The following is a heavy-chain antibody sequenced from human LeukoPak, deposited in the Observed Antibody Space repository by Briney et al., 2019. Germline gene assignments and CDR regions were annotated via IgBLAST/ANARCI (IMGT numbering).Heavy chain of an antibody. V-gene: IGHV4-39*01. CDR2: IYNSGST. J-gene: IGHJ4*02. CDR1: GGSVSSGSYY. Sequence: SETLSLTCTVSGGSVSSGSYYWGWIRQPPGKGLEWIGSIYNSGSTYYNPALKSRVTISVDTSKHQFSLKLSSVTAADTAVYYCAAYYYDSSGYLWGQGTLVTVSS. CDR3: AAYYYDSSGYL. D-gene: IGHD3-22*01.